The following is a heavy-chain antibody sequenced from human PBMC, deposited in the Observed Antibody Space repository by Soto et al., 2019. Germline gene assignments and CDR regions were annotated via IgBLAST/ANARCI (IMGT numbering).Heavy chain of an antibody. V-gene: IGHV3-23*01. CDR1: GFTFTNYA. CDR3: AKDLFLQGYFGSGNYYALDY. CDR2: ISGSGTTT. J-gene: IGHJ4*02. D-gene: IGHD3-10*01. Sequence: EVQLLESGGGLVQPGGSLRLSCAASGFTFTNYAMNWVRQAPGKGLEWVSSISGSGTTTYYADSVQGRFTISRDNSKHTLYLLMNSLGADDTAVYYCAKDLFLQGYFGSGNYYALDYWGQGTLVPVSS.